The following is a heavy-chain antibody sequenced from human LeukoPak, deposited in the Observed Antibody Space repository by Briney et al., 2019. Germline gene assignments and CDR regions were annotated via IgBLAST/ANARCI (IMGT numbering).Heavy chain of an antibody. CDR2: IYYSGST. J-gene: IGHJ4*02. CDR3: ARDSRRALWASFDY. Sequence: SETLSLTCTVSGGSISSYYWSWIQQPPGKGLEWIGYIYYSGSTNYNPSLKSRVTISVDTSKNQFSLKLSSVTAADTAVYYCARDSRRALWASFDYWGQGTLVTVSS. V-gene: IGHV4-59*01. D-gene: IGHD3-10*01. CDR1: GGSISSYY.